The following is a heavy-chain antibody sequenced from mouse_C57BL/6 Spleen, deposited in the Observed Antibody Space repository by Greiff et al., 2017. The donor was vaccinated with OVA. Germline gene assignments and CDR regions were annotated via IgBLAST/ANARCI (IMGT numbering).Heavy chain of an antibody. CDR3: TRQDYGRGQYWYLDD. J-gene: IGHJ1*03. CDR1: GYTFTSYW. V-gene: IGHV1-61*01. Sequence: QVQLQQPGAELVRPGSSVKLSCKASGYTFTSYWMDWVKQRPGQGLEWIGNIYPSDSETHYNQKFKDKATLTVDKSSSTAYMQLSSLTSEDSAVXYCTRQDYGRGQYWYLDDWGTGTTVTVSS. D-gene: IGHD1-1*01. CDR2: IYPSDSET.